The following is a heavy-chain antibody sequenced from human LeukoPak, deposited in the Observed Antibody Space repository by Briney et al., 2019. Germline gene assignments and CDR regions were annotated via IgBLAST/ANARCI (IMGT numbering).Heavy chain of an antibody. Sequence: PSETLSLTCAVSGGSISSGGYSWSWIRQPPGKGLEWIGYIYHSGSTYYNPSLKSRVTISVDRSKNQFSLKLSSVTAADTAVYYCASSMVRGGPDAFDIWGQGTMVTVSS. V-gene: IGHV4-30-2*01. CDR1: GGSISSGGYS. CDR2: IYHSGST. D-gene: IGHD3-10*01. J-gene: IGHJ3*02. CDR3: ASSMVRGGPDAFDI.